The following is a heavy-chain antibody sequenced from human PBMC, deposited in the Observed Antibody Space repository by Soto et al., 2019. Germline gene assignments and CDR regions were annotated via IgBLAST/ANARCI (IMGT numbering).Heavy chain of an antibody. CDR3: ARAHAPTLPFDF. CDR2: IFHSGNA. J-gene: IGHJ4*02. V-gene: IGHV4-59*01. CDR1: GGSIRNVY. Sequence: SETLSLTCSVSGGSIRNVYWSWIRQPPGKGLEWIGFIFHSGNAKYNPSLQRRVTMSIDTSKNQFSLSLESVTAADAAVYFCARAHAPTLPFDFWGQGTLVTVSS. D-gene: IGHD2-15*01.